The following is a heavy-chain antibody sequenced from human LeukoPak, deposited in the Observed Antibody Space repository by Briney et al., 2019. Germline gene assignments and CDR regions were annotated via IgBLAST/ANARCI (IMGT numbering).Heavy chain of an antibody. J-gene: IGHJ3*02. V-gene: IGHV3-7*01. CDR1: GFTFSSYW. CDR2: IKQDGSEK. Sequence: PGGSLRLSCAASGFTFSSYWMSWVRQAPGKGLEWVANIKQDGSEKYYVDSVKGRFTISRDNAKNSVHLQMNSLRAEDTAVYYCASRVNGRSRCYNDAFDIWGQGTMVTVSS. CDR3: ASRVNGRSRCYNDAFDI. D-gene: IGHD2-2*01.